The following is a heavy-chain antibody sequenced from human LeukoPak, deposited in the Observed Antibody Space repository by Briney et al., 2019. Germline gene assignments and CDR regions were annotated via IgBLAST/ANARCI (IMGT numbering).Heavy chain of an antibody. CDR2: ISSSSSYI. Sequence: GGSLRLSCAASGFTFSSYSMNWVRQAPGKGLEWVSSISSSSSYIYYADSVKGRFTISRDNSKNTLFLQMNSLRAEDTAVYYCAKRGSVGTLGHFDYWGQGTLVTASS. CDR3: AKRGSVGTLGHFDY. CDR1: GFTFSSYS. V-gene: IGHV3-21*04. D-gene: IGHD6-13*01. J-gene: IGHJ4*02.